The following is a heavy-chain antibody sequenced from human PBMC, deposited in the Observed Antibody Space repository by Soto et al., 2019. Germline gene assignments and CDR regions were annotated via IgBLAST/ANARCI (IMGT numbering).Heavy chain of an antibody. Sequence: EVQLVESGGGLVQPGGSLRLSCAASGFTFSSYWMHWVRQVPGKRLVWVSRIKSDGTSTVYADSVKGRFTISRDNAKNRLYLQMNSLRVEDTAVYYCVRDRSTCKDYWGQGTLVTVSS. J-gene: IGHJ4*02. CDR2: IKSDGTST. D-gene: IGHD2-2*01. CDR3: VRDRSTCKDY. V-gene: IGHV3-74*01. CDR1: GFTFSSYW.